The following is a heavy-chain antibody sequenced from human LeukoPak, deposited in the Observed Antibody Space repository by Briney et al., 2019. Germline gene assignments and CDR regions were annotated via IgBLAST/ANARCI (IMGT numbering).Heavy chain of an antibody. J-gene: IGHJ3*02. CDR3: ARDVGCSSTSSYKVGAYDI. CDR2: IIPKFGTA. D-gene: IGHD2-2*02. CDR1: GDTFRSNA. V-gene: IGHV1-69*06. Sequence: SVKVSCKASGDTFRSNAISWVRQAPGQGLEWMGWIIPKFGTANYAQQFQGRVTITADKSTSTAYMELSSLRSEDTAVYYCARDVGCSSTSSYKVGAYDIWGQGTMVTVSS.